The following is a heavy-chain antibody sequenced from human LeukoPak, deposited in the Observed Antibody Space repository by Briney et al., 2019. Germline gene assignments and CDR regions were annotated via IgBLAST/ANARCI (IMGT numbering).Heavy chain of an antibody. CDR3: ARGSIAAAPAPTGNDY. D-gene: IGHD6-13*01. CDR2: INSDGSST. CDR1: GCTFSSYW. J-gene: IGHJ4*02. Sequence: PGGSLRLSCAASGCTFSSYWMHWVRQAPGEGLVWVSRINSDGSSTSYADSVKGRFTISRDNAKNTLYLQMNSLRAEDTAVYCCARGSIAAAPAPTGNDYWGQGTLVTVSS. V-gene: IGHV3-74*01.